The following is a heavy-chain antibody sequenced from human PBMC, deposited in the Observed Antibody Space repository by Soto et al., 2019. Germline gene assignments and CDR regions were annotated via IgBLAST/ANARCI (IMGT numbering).Heavy chain of an antibody. J-gene: IGHJ4*02. Sequence: QVQLQESGPGLVKPSQTLSLTCTVSGGSISSGDYYWSWIRQPAGKGLEWIGRIYTSGSTNYNPSLKSRVTMSVDTSKNQFSLKLSSVTAADTAVYYCARDGYSYGYDYWGQGTLVTVSS. CDR3: ARDGYSYGYDY. D-gene: IGHD5-18*01. V-gene: IGHV4-61*02. CDR1: GGSISSGDYY. CDR2: IYTSGST.